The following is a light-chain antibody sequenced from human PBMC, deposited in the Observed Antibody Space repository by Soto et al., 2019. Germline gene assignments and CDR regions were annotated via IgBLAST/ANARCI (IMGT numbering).Light chain of an antibody. Sequence: DIQMTQSPSTLSASVGDRVTITCRASQSISSWLAWYQQKPGKAPKLLIYDASSLESGVPSRFSGSGSGTDFTLKISTMKNDDFAYYYCQKYNSYSFGQGTKVDIK. CDR3: QKYNSYS. CDR1: QSISSW. CDR2: DAS. J-gene: IGKJ1*01. V-gene: IGKV1-5*01.